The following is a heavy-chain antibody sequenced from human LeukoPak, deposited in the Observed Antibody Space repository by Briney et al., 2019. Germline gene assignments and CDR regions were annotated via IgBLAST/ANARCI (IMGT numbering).Heavy chain of an antibody. CDR1: GFTFSTYG. CDR2: IWYDGSNK. J-gene: IGHJ4*02. V-gene: IGHV3-33*01. Sequence: TGGSLRLSCAASGFTFSTYGIHWVRQAPGKGLEWVAVIWYDGSNKFYADSVKGRFTISRDNSKNTLYLQMNSLRAEDTAVYYCATFLVSSGKDSWGQGTLVTVSS. CDR3: ATFLVSSGKDS. D-gene: IGHD5/OR15-5a*01.